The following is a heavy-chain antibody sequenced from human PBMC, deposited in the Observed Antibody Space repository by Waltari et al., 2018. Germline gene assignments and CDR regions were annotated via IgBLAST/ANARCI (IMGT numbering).Heavy chain of an antibody. CDR1: GYSISSGYY. CDR3: ARRFGSSWYGPADY. D-gene: IGHD6-13*01. CDR2: IYHSGST. Sequence: QVQLQESGPGLVKPSETLSLTCAVSGYSISSGYYWGWIRQPPGKGLEWIGSIYHSGSTYYNPSLKSRVTISVDTSKNQFSLKLSSVTAADTAVYYCARRFGSSWYGPADYWGQGTLVTVSS. V-gene: IGHV4-38-2*01. J-gene: IGHJ4*02.